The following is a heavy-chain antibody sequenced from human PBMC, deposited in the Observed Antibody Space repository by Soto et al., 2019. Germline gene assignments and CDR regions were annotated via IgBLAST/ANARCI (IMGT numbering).Heavy chain of an antibody. CDR2: ISSSSSTI. CDR3: AREGASSSTQYYYYYYYMDV. J-gene: IGHJ6*03. D-gene: IGHD6-6*01. V-gene: IGHV3-48*01. Sequence: GGSLRLSCAASGFTFSSYSMNWVRQAPGKGLEWVSYISSSSSTIYYADSVKGRFTISRDNAKNSLYLQMNSLRAEDTAVYYCAREGASSSTQYYYYYYYMDVWGKGTTVTVSS. CDR1: GFTFSSYS.